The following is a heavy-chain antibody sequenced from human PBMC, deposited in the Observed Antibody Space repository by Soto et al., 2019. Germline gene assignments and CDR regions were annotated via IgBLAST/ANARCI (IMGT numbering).Heavy chain of an antibody. J-gene: IGHJ5*02. CDR1: GYSFTSYG. CDR3: ATDSLVKGDGYSGTRIGTEP. D-gene: IGHD5-12*01. V-gene: IGHV1-18*04. CDR2: ISAYNGNT. Sequence: ASVXGSCKAAGYSFTSYGSSWVRQAPGQGLEWMGWISAYNGNTNYAQKLQGRVTMTTDTSTSTAYMELRSLRSDDTAVYYCATDSLVKGDGYSGTRIGTEPWGQGTLVTVSS.